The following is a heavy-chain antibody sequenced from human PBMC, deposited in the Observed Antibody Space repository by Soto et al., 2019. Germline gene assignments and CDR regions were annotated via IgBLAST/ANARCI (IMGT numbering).Heavy chain of an antibody. CDR1: GGTFSSYA. Sequence: QVQLVQSGAEVKKPGSSVTVSCKASGGTFSSYAFTWVRQAPGQGLEWMGVVSPIFQTADYAQNFQGRVTITADNSTSTAYMGLSSLGSEDTAGEYGARGGGGSYPLYFDFWGQGTLVTV. CDR2: VSPIFQTA. CDR3: ARGGGGSYPLYFDF. D-gene: IGHD1-26*01. V-gene: IGHV1-69*06. J-gene: IGHJ4*02.